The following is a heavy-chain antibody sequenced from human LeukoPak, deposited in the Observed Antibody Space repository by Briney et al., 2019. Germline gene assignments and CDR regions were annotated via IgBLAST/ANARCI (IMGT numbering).Heavy chain of an antibody. J-gene: IGHJ6*03. CDR2: MNPNSGNT. V-gene: IGHV1-8*03. D-gene: IGHD2-8*02. CDR3: ARAETGANYYMDV. Sequence: GASVKVSCKASGYTFTGYYTHWVRQAPGQGLEWMGWMNPNSGNTGYAQKFQGRVTITRNTSISTAYMELSSLRSEDTAVYYCARAETGANYYMDVWGKGTTVTVSS. CDR1: GYTFTGYY.